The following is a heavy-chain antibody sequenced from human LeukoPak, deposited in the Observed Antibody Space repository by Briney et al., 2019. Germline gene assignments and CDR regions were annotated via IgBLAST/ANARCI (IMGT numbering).Heavy chain of an antibody. CDR1: GYTFTKYG. Sequence: GASVKVSCKASGYTFTKYGISWVRQAPGQGLEWMGGIIPIFGTANYAQKFQGRVTITADKSTSTAYMELSSLRSEDTAVYYCARSTDYYGSGSPNWFDPWGQGTLVTVSS. CDR2: IIPIFGTA. J-gene: IGHJ5*02. D-gene: IGHD3-10*01. CDR3: ARSTDYYGSGSPNWFDP. V-gene: IGHV1-69*06.